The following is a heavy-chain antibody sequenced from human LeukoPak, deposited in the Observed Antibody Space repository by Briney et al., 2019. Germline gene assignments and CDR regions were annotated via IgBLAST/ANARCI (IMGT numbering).Heavy chain of an antibody. D-gene: IGHD3-10*01. CDR1: GATFSSYA. J-gene: IGHJ4*02. CDR2: FIPIFGTA. CDR3: ARGGWFGELLHFDY. V-gene: IGHV1-69*13. Sequence: ASVKLCCKASGATFSSYAISWVRQAPGQGLEWMGGFIPIFGTANYAQKFQGRVTITADESTSTAYMELSSLRSEDTAVYYCARGGWFGELLHFDYWRQGTLVSDCS.